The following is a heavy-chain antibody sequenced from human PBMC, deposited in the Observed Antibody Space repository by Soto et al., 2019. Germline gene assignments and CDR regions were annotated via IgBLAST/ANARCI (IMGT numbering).Heavy chain of an antibody. J-gene: IGHJ4*02. Sequence: EVHLVESGGGLVQSGGSLRLSCAASGFTFSNHWMTWVRQAPGKGLEWVASVKQDGSEIYYGDSVKGRFTISRDNAKNSLFLQLNSLRAEDTAMYYCARDPGISRGWYYFDYWGQGTLVTVSS. CDR1: GFTFSNHW. CDR2: VKQDGSEI. V-gene: IGHV3-7*05. D-gene: IGHD6-19*01. CDR3: ARDPGISRGWYYFDY.